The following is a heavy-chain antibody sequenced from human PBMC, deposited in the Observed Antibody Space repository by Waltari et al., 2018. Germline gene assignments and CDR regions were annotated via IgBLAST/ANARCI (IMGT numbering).Heavy chain of an antibody. CDR2: IYYSGST. V-gene: IGHV4-39*07. CDR3: ARLKQGVIAPFDY. J-gene: IGHJ4*02. Sequence: QLQLQESGPGLVKPSETLSLTCTVSGGSISSSSYYWGWIRQPPGKGLEWIGSIYYSGSTYYNPSLKSRVTISVDTSKNQFSLKLSSVTAADTAVYYCARLKQGVIAPFDYWGQGTLVTVSS. D-gene: IGHD3-10*01. CDR1: GGSISSSSYY.